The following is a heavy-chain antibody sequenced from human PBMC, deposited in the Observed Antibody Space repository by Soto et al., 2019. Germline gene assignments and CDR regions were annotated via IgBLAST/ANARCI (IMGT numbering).Heavy chain of an antibody. D-gene: IGHD3-22*01. V-gene: IGHV1-69*01. CDR2: IIPIFGTA. CDR3: ARGGGLYYYDSSGYLGY. J-gene: IGHJ4*02. Sequence: QVQLVQSGAEVKKPGSSVKVSCKASGGTFSSYAISWVRQAPGQGLEWMGGIIPIFGTANYAQKFQGRVTITADETTSTAYMGLSSLRSEDTAVYYCARGGGLYYYDSSGYLGYWGQGTLVTVSS. CDR1: GGTFSSYA.